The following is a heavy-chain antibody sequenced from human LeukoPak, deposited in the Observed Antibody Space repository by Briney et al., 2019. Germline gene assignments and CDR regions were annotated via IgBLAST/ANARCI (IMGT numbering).Heavy chain of an antibody. CDR1: GFTFSSYS. CDR3: ARDRSPGWFDP. CDR2: ISSSSSYI. J-gene: IGHJ5*02. V-gene: IGHV3-21*01. D-gene: IGHD1-26*01. Sequence: GGSLRLSCAASGFTFSSYSMNWVRQTPGKGLEWVSSISSSSSYIYYADSVKGRFAISRDNAKNTLYLQMNSLRAEDTAVYYCARDRSPGWFDPWGQGTLVTVSS.